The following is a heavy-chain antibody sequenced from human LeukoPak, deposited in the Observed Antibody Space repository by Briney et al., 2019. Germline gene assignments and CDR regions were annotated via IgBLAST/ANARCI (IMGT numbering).Heavy chain of an antibody. J-gene: IGHJ4*02. CDR3: ATEEVVVAADDY. V-gene: IGHV3-30*04. CDR1: GFTFSFYA. D-gene: IGHD2-15*01. CDR2: ISYDGSNK. Sequence: GGSLRLSCAASGFTFSFYAMSWVRQAPGKGLEWVAVISYDGSNKYYADSVKGRFTISRDNSKNTLYLQMNSLRAEDTAVYYCATEEVVVAADDYWGQGTLVTVSS.